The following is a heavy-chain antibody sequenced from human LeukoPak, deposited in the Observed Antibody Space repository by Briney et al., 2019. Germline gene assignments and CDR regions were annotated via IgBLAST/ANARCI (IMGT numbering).Heavy chain of an antibody. CDR2: INPSGGST. CDR3: ASLRGYSYGYAPGYYYGMDV. J-gene: IGHJ6*02. D-gene: IGHD5-18*01. CDR1: GYTFTSYD. V-gene: IGHV1-46*01. Sequence: ASVKVSCKASGYTFTSYDMHWVRQAPGQGREWMGIINPSGGSTSYAQKFQGRGTMTRDTSTSTVYMELSSLRSEDTAVYYCASLRGYSYGYAPGYYYGMDVWGQGTTVTVSS.